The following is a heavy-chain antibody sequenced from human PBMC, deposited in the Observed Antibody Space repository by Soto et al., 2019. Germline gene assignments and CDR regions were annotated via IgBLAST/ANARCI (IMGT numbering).Heavy chain of an antibody. CDR2: ISSNGGST. Sequence: PGGSLRLSCSASGFTFSSYAMHWVRQAPGKGLEYVSAISSNGGSTYYADSVKGRFTISRDNSKNTLYLQMSSLRAEDTAVYYCVKRSLYFDWYTPYWGQGTLVTVSS. CDR1: GFTFSSYA. CDR3: VKRSLYFDWYTPY. V-gene: IGHV3-64D*08. J-gene: IGHJ4*02. D-gene: IGHD3-9*01.